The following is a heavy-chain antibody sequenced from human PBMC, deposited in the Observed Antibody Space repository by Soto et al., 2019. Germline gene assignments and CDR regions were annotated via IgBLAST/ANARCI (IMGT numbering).Heavy chain of an antibody. D-gene: IGHD6-13*01. CDR3: AKVAEGLADPADY. V-gene: IGHV3-30*18. J-gene: IGHJ4*02. CDR2: ISYDGSNK. CDR1: GFTFSSYG. Sequence: QVQLVESGGGVVQPGRSLRLSCAASGFTFSSYGMHWVRQAPGKGLEWVAVISYDGSNKYYADSVKGRFTISRDNSKNTLYLQMNSLRAEDTAVYYCAKVAEGLADPADYWGQGTLVTVSS.